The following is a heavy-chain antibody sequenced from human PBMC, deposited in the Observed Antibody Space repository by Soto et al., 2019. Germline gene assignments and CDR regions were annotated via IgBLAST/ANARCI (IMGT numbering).Heavy chain of an antibody. CDR2: ISFSGDYI. J-gene: IGHJ1*01. CDR1: GFPLEKYG. V-gene: IGHV3-21*01. D-gene: IGHD2-2*02. Sequence: GGSLRLSCAVSGFPLEKYGMNWVRQAPGKGLEWVSSISFSGDYIYYADSVKGRFTISRDNARNSLYLQMNRLGVDDTALYFFARATYTRNTEYWGQGTPVTVSS. CDR3: ARATYTRNTEY.